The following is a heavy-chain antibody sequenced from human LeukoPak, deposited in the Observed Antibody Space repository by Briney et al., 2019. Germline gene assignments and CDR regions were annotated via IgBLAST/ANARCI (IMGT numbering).Heavy chain of an antibody. V-gene: IGHV3-23*01. CDR1: GFTFSSYA. CDR2: ISGSGGST. Sequence: GGSLRLSCAASGFTFSSYAMSWVRQAPGKGLEWVSAISGSGGSTYYADSVKGRFTISRDNSKNTLYLQMNSLRAEDTAVYYCAKDIRAKDIVVVPAAIENWGQGTLVTVSS. J-gene: IGHJ4*02. D-gene: IGHD2-2*01. CDR3: AKDIRAKDIVVVPAAIEN.